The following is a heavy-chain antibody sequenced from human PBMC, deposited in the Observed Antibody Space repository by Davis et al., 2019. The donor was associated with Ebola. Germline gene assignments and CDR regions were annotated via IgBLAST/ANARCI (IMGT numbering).Heavy chain of an antibody. Sequence: SVQVTCKASAGIFSSYAISWVRQAPGQGLEWMGGIIPIFGTANYAQKFQGRVTITADESTSTAYMELSSLRSEDTAVYYCARDTVTPDNWFDPWGQGTLVTVSS. J-gene: IGHJ5*02. CDR3: ARDTVTPDNWFDP. D-gene: IGHD4-17*01. V-gene: IGHV1-69*13. CDR1: AGIFSSYA. CDR2: IIPIFGTA.